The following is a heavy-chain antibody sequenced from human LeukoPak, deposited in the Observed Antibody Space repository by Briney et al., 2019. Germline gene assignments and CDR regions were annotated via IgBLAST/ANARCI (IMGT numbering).Heavy chain of an antibody. D-gene: IGHD1-7*01. J-gene: IGHJ4*02. CDR1: VGTFSSYA. CDR3: ARLLVITGTTGSDY. CDR2: IIPIFGTA. V-gene: IGHV1-69*06. Sequence: ASVKVSCKASVGTFSSYAISWVRQAPGQGLEWMGRIIPIFGTANYARNFQGRVTITADKSTSTAYMELSSLRSEDTAVYYCARLLVITGTTGSDYWGQGTLVTVSS.